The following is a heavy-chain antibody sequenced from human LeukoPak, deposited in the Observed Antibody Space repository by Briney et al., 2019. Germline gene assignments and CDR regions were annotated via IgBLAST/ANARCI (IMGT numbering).Heavy chain of an antibody. J-gene: IGHJ6*03. D-gene: IGHD2-21*01. V-gene: IGHV1-8*01. Sequence: RQAPGQGLEWMGWMNPTSGDTGYAQKFQGRVTMTRTMSRNTAYMELSRLRSEDTAVYFCARVVMKAFYYYYMDVWGKGTTIIISS. CDR3: ARVVMKAFYYYYMDV. CDR2: MNPTSGDT.